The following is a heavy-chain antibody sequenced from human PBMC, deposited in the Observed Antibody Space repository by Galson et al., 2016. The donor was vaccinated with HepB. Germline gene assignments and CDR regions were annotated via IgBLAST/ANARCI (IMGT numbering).Heavy chain of an antibody. CDR3: ARTPSIAPDLDY. J-gene: IGHJ4*02. V-gene: IGHV5-51*01. Sequence: QSGAEVKKPGESLKISCTGSGYSFTGYWIGWVRQMPGQAPEWMGILYPGDSDTRYTPSFQGQVTISADKSISTAYLPWSSLKASDTAMYSCARTPSIAPDLDYWGQGTLVTVSS. CDR1: GYSFTGYW. D-gene: IGHD6-6*01. CDR2: LYPGDSDT.